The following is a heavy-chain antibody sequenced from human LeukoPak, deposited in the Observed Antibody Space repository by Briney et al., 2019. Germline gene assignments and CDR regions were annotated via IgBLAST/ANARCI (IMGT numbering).Heavy chain of an antibody. V-gene: IGHV1-8*03. Sequence: GASVKVSCKASGYTFTSFDINWVRQATGQGLEWMGWMNPSSGDTGYAQKFQGRVTITKNTSISTTYMELSSLRSEDTAVYYCAREVWGPEFWGQGTLVTVSS. CDR3: AREVWGPEF. D-gene: IGHD1-14*01. CDR2: MNPSSGDT. J-gene: IGHJ4*02. CDR1: GYTFTSFD.